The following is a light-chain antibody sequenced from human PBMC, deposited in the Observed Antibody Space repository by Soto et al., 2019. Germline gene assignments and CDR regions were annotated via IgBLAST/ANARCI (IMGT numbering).Light chain of an antibody. J-gene: IGLJ3*02. CDR1: SSDVGAYNY. V-gene: IGLV2-14*01. CDR2: DVS. Sequence: QSVLTQPASVSGSPRQSITISCTGTSSDVGAYNYVSWYQQHPGNAPKLMIYDVSNRPSGVSNRFSGSKSGNTASLTISGLQAEDEADYYCSSYTSSSTWVFGGGTKLTVL. CDR3: SSYTSSSTWV.